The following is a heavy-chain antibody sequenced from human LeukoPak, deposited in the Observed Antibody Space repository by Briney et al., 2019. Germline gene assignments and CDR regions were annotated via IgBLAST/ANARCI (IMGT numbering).Heavy chain of an antibody. V-gene: IGHV4-39*07. D-gene: IGHD1-26*01. CDR1: GGSISSSLYH. J-gene: IGHJ3*02. Sequence: SETLSLTCTVSGGSISSSLYHWGWIRQSPGKNLEWLGSIYYTGTTNYNPSLKSRVTMSVDTSKNQFSLKLSSVTAADTAVYYCARDPTTWEVDIWGQGTMVTVSS. CDR3: ARDPTTWEVDI. CDR2: IYYTGTT.